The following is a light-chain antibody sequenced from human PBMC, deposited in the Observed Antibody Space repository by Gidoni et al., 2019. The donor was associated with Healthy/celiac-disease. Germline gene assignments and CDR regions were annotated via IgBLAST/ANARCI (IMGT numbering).Light chain of an antibody. J-gene: IGLJ3*02. Sequence: QSALTQPASVSGSPGQSITISCTGTSSDVGGYNYVSWYQQHPGKAPKLMIYEVSNRPSGVSNRFSGSKSGNTASLTISGLQAEDEADYYCSSYTSSSRRVFGGGTKLTV. CDR2: EVS. V-gene: IGLV2-14*01. CDR3: SSYTSSSRRV. CDR1: SSDVGGYNY.